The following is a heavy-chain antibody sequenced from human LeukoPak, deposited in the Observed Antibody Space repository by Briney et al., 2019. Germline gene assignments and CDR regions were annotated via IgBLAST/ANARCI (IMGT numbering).Heavy chain of an antibody. J-gene: IGHJ6*02. CDR2: FDPEDGET. CDR3: ATGYLVTAGLMDV. Sequence: ASVKVSCKVSGYTLTELSMFWVRQAPGKGLEWMGSFDPEDGETVYAQKFQGRITMTEDTSTDTAYMELSSLRSEDTAVYYCATGYLVTAGLMDVWGQGTTVTVSS. V-gene: IGHV1-24*01. D-gene: IGHD6-13*01. CDR1: GYTLTELS.